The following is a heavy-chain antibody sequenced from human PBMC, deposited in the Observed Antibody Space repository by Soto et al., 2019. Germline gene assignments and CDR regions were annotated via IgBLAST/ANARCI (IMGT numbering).Heavy chain of an antibody. Sequence: GASVKVSCKVSGYTLTELSMHWVQQAPGKGLEWMGGFDPEDGETIYAQKFQGRVTMTEDTSTDTAYMELSSLRSEDTAVYYCATQPDILTGYYSSWFDPWGQGTLVTVSS. J-gene: IGHJ5*02. CDR2: FDPEDGET. CDR1: GYTLTELS. V-gene: IGHV1-24*01. D-gene: IGHD3-9*01. CDR3: ATQPDILTGYYSSWFDP.